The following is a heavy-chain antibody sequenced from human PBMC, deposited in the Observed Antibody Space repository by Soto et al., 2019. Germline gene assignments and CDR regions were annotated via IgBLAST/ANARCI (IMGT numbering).Heavy chain of an antibody. CDR2: RYYRSKWYN. D-gene: IGHD6-6*01. CDR1: GDSVSSNSAA. V-gene: IGHV6-1*01. J-gene: IGHJ6*02. CDR3: ARAKEYSSSSGMDV. Sequence: QVQVQQSGPGLVKPSQTLSLTCAISGDSVSSNSAAWNWIRQAPSRGLEWLGRRYYRSKWYNDYAVSVKSRITSHPETSKNQFSLQLNSVTPEATAVYYCARAKEYSSSSGMDVWGQGTTVTVSS.